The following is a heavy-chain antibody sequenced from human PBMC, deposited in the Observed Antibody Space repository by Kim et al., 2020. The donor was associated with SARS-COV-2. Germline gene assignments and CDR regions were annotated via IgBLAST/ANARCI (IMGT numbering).Heavy chain of an antibody. CDR2: SYT. D-gene: IGHD1-20*01. J-gene: IGHJ4*02. V-gene: IGHV3-11*05. CDR3: ARETYNDY. Sequence: SYTNYADSAKGRFTISRDDAKNSLYLQMNSRGAEDTAVYYCARETYNDYWGQGTLVTVSS.